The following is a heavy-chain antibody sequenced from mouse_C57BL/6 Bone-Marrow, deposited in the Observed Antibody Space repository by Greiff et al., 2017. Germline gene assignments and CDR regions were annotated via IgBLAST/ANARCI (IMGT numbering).Heavy chain of an antibody. CDR2: INPYNGGT. Sequence: SGPVLVKPGASVKMSCKASGYTFTDYYMNWVKQSHGKSLEWIGVINPYNGGTSYNQKFKGKATLTVDKSSSTAYMALNSLTSEDSAVYYCASLYGTDFDYWGQGTTLTVSS. V-gene: IGHV1-19*01. CDR1: GYTFTDYY. J-gene: IGHJ2*01. D-gene: IGHD2-1*01. CDR3: ASLYGTDFDY.